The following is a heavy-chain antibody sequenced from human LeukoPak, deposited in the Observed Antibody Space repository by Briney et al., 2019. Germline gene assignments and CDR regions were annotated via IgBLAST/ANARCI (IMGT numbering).Heavy chain of an antibody. J-gene: IGHJ6*02. D-gene: IGHD4-17*01. V-gene: IGHV3-9*01. CDR1: GFTFDGYA. CDR2: ISWNSGSI. CDR3: AKDMATVTMAYGMDV. Sequence: GGSLRLSCAASGFTFDGYAMHWVRHAPGKGLEWVSGISWNSGSIGYAASVKGRFTISRDNAKNSLYLQMNSLRAEDTALYHCAKDMATVTMAYGMDVWGQGTTVTAS.